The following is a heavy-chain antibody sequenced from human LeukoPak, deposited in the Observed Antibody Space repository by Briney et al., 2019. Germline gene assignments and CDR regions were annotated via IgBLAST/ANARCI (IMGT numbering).Heavy chain of an antibody. Sequence: PSETLSLTCTVSGGSISSYYWSWIRQPPGKGLEWIGYIYYSGSTNYNPSLKSRVTISVDTSKNKFSLKLRPVPAAPPARYYCARELRTSRPDYYYYYMDVWGKGTTVTVSS. CDR1: GGSISSYY. CDR3: ARELRTSRPDYYYYYMDV. D-gene: IGHD3-3*01. CDR2: IYYSGST. V-gene: IGHV4-59*12. J-gene: IGHJ6*03.